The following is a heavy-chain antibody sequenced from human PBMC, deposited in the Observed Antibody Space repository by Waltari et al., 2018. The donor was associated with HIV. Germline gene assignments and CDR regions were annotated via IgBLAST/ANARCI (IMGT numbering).Heavy chain of an antibody. V-gene: IGHV1-69*01. CDR1: GGSFSNYA. CDR2: CIPIFGTP. Sequence: QVQIVQSGAEVKKPGSSVKVSCEASGGSFSNYAVSWVRQVPGQGLEWLGGCIPIFGTPDYSKKCHGRRTIVADESINTAYMELSSLTSEDTAVDYCATGDGGNFGVVREYYHYGMDVWGQGTTVTVSS. J-gene: IGHJ6*02. CDR3: ATGDGGNFGVVREYYHYGMDV. D-gene: IGHD3-3*01.